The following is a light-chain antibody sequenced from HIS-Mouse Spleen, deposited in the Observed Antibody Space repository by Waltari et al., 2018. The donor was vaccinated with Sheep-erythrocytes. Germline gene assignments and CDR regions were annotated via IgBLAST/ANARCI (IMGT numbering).Light chain of an antibody. CDR3: QQYYSTPLT. Sequence: DIVMTQSPDSLAVSLGERATINCKYSQSVLYSSNNKNYLAWYQQKPGQPPKLLIYWASTRESGVPDRFSVSGSGTDFTLTISSLQAEDVAVYYCQQYYSTPLTFGGGTKVEIK. CDR2: WAS. V-gene: IGKV4-1*01. J-gene: IGKJ4*01. CDR1: QSVLYSSNNKNY.